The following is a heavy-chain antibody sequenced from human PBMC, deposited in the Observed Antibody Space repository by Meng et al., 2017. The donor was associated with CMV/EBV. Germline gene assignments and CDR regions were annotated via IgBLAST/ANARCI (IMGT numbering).Heavy chain of an antibody. V-gene: IGHV3-30*02. J-gene: IGHJ5*02. CDR1: GFTFSSYG. CDR2: IRYDGSNK. CDR3: AKDHVVVIALPPNWFDP. D-gene: IGHD2-21*01. Sequence: GESLKISCAASGFTFSSYGMHWVRQAPGKGLEWVAFIRYDGSNKYYADSVKGRFTISRDNSKNTLYLQMNSLRAEDTAVYYCAKDHVVVIALPPNWFDPWGQRTLVTVSS.